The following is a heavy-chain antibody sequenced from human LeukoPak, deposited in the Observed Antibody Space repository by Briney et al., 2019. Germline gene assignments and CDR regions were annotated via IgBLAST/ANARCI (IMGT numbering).Heavy chain of an antibody. J-gene: IGHJ4*02. V-gene: IGHV3-48*03. CDR1: GFTFSSYE. D-gene: IGHD5-12*01. CDR3: ARDPYSGYEYFDY. CDR2: ISSSGSTI. Sequence: GGSLRLSCAASGFTFSSYEMNWVRQAPGKGLEWVSYISSSGSTIYYADSVKGRFTISRDNAKNSLYLQMNSLRVEDTAVYYCARDPYSGYEYFDYWGQGTLVTVSS.